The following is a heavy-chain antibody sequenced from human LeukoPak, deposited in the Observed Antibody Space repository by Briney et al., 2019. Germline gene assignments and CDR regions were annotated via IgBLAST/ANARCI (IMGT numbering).Heavy chain of an antibody. V-gene: IGHV3-23*01. CDR1: GFTFSSYA. D-gene: IGHD3-3*01. CDR2: INGGGVNT. Sequence: GGSLRLSCAASGFTFSSYAMSWVRQAPGKGLEWVSTINGGGVNTHYADSVGGRFTISRDNSKNTVFLQMNSLRAEDTAVYYCAKGKQYLEWLPDSWGQGTLVTVSS. J-gene: IGHJ4*02. CDR3: AKGKQYLEWLPDS.